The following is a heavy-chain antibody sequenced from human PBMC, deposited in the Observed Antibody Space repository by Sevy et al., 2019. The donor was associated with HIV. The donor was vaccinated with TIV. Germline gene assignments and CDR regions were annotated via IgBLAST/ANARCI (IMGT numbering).Heavy chain of an antibody. D-gene: IGHD3-10*01. CDR1: GCTFTSYA. CDR2: INAGNGNT. CDR3: ARDWNYYGSGAAY. J-gene: IGHJ4*02. V-gene: IGHV1-3*01. Sequence: ASVKVSCKASGCTFTSYAMHWVRQAPGQRLEWMGWINAGNGNTKYSQKFQGRVTITRDTSASTAYMELSSLRSEDTAVYYCARDWNYYGSGAAYWGQGTLVTVSS.